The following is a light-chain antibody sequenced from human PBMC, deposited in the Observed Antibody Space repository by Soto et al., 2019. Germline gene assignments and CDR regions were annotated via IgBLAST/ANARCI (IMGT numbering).Light chain of an antibody. CDR3: QQYGSSLGVT. CDR2: GAS. V-gene: IGKV3-20*01. J-gene: IGKJ4*01. Sequence: IVLTQSPGTLSFSPGERATLSCRASQSVSSSYLAWYQQKPGQAPRLLIYGASSRATGIPDRFSGSGSGTDFTLTISRLEPEDFAVYYCQQYGSSLGVTFGGGAKV. CDR1: QSVSSSY.